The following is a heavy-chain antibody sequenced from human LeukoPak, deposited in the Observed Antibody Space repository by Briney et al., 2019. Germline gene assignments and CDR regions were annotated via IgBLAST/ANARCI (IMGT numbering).Heavy chain of an antibody. CDR2: ISGSSSHI. J-gene: IGHJ4*02. Sequence: GGSLRLSCAASGLTFSSYSMSWVRQAPGTGLEWVSSISGSSSHIYYADSVKGRFTISRDNAKNSLYLQMNSLRAEDTAVYYCAREVGARCNDYWGQGTLVTVSS. CDR1: GLTFSSYS. V-gene: IGHV3-21*06. D-gene: IGHD1-26*01. CDR3: AREVGARCNDY.